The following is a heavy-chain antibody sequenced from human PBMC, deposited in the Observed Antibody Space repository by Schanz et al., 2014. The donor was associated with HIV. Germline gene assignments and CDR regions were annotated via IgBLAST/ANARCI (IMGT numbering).Heavy chain of an antibody. D-gene: IGHD6-6*01. CDR2: MNPNSGNT. J-gene: IGHJ4*02. Sequence: QVWLVQSGAEVKKPGASVRVSCKASGYNFGNLDINWVRQATGQGLEWMGWMNPNSGNTGYAQKFQGRVTLTRNTSISTVYMELTRLRYEDTAVYYCARYPRLIEFGSPQGLDVWGQGTLVTVSS. V-gene: IGHV1-8*02. CDR1: GYNFGNLD. CDR3: ARYPRLIEFGSPQGLDV.